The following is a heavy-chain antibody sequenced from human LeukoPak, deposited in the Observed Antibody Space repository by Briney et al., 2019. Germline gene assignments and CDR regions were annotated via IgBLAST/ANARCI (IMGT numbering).Heavy chain of an antibody. CDR1: GGTFSSYA. V-gene: IGHV1-69*13. J-gene: IGHJ6*03. CDR2: IIPIFGTA. D-gene: IGHD2-2*02. CDR3: ATRGSQYQLLYVSYYYYMDV. Sequence: GASVKVSCKASGGTFSSYAISWVRQAPGQGLEWMGGIIPIFGTANYAQKFQGRVTITADESTSTAYMELSSLRSEDTAVYYCATRGSQYQLLYVSYYYYMDVWGKGTTVTVSS.